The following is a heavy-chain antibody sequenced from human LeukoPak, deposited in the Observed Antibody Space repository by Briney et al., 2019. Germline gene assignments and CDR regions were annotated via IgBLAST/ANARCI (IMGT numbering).Heavy chain of an antibody. CDR3: ARGRDEIDY. J-gene: IGHJ4*02. D-gene: IGHD3-10*01. CDR2: INPNSGDS. V-gene: IGHV1-2*02. Sequence: ASVKASCKASGYTFTGYYMHWVRQAPGQGPEWMGWINPNSGDSNIAQNFQIRVTMTRDKSISTIYMELRRLRFDDTAVYYCARGRDEIDYWGQGTLVTVSS. CDR1: GYTFTGYY.